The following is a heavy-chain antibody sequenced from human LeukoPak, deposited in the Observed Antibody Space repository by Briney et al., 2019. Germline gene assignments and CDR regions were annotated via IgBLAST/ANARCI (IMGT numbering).Heavy chain of an antibody. D-gene: IGHD4-17*01. V-gene: IGHV3-21*01. Sequence: GGSLRLSCAASGFTFSSYSMNWVRQAPGKGLEWVSSISSSSYIYYADSVKGRFTISRDNAKNSLYLQMNSLRAEDTAVYYCARDDYGHFTHDDAFDIWGQGTMVTVSS. CDR2: ISSSSYI. J-gene: IGHJ3*02. CDR1: GFTFSSYS. CDR3: ARDDYGHFTHDDAFDI.